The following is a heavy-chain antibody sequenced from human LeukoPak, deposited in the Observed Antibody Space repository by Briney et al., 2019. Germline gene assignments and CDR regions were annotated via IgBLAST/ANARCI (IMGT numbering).Heavy chain of an antibody. CDR2: ISGSGGNT. Sequence: PGGSLRLSCAASGFTFSSYGMSWVRQAPGKGLEWVSAISGSGGNTYYADSVKGRFTISRDNSKNTLYLQMNSLRAEDTAVYYCAKSRARIAVAGTVYFQHWGQGTLVTVSS. J-gene: IGHJ1*01. CDR3: AKSRARIAVAGTVYFQH. CDR1: GFTFSSYG. D-gene: IGHD6-19*01. V-gene: IGHV3-23*01.